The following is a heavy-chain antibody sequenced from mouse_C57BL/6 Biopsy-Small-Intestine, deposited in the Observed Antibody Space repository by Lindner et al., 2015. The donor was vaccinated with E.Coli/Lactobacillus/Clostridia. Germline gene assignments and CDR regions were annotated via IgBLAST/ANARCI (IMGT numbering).Heavy chain of an antibody. CDR3: TRGQLGLSFVY. Sequence: VQLQESGPELVKPGASVKISCRASGYSFTDYYIHWVKQSPEKSLEWIGEINPNTGGTSYNQKFKARATLTVDKSSSTAYMQLKNLTSEDSAVYYCTRGQLGLSFVYWGQGTLVTVST. D-gene: IGHD3-2*01. V-gene: IGHV1-42*01. CDR1: GYSFTDYY. J-gene: IGHJ3*01. CDR2: INPNTGGT.